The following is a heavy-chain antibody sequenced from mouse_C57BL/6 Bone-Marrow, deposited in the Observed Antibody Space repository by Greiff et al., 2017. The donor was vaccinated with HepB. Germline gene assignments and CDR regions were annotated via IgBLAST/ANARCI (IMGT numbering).Heavy chain of an antibody. J-gene: IGHJ3*01. CDR2: IHPSDSDT. CDR3: AIEIDGYLGAY. V-gene: IGHV1-74*01. Sequence: QVQLQQPGAELVKPGASVKVSCKASGYTFTSYWMHWVKQRPGQGLEWIGRIHPSDSDTNYNQKFKGKATLPVDKSSSTAYMQLSSLTSEDSAVYYCAIEIDGYLGAYWGQGTLVTVSA. D-gene: IGHD2-3*01. CDR1: GYTFTSYW.